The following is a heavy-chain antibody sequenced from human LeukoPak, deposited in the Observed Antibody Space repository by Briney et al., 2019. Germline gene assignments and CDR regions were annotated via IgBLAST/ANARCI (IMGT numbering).Heavy chain of an antibody. Sequence: GGSLSLSCAASGFTFSSYGMHWVRQAPGKGLEWVAVISYDGSNKYYADSVKGRFTISRDNSKNTLYLQMNSLRAEDTAVYYCARDLDGDYSLPIDYWGQGTLVTVSS. CDR1: GFTFSSYG. J-gene: IGHJ4*02. CDR3: ARDLDGDYSLPIDY. D-gene: IGHD4-17*01. V-gene: IGHV3-30*03. CDR2: ISYDGSNK.